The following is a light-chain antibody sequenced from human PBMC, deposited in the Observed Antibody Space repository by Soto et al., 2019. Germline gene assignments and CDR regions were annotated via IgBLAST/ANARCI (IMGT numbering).Light chain of an antibody. CDR3: QQYGSSTWT. CDR1: QGISSA. J-gene: IGKJ1*01. CDR2: DAS. V-gene: IGKV1-13*02. Sequence: AIQLTQSPSSLSASVGDRVTITCRASQGISSALAWYQQKPGKAPKLLIYDASSLESGVPSRFSGSGSGTDFTLTISRLEPEDFAVYYCQQYGSSTWTFGQGTKVDIK.